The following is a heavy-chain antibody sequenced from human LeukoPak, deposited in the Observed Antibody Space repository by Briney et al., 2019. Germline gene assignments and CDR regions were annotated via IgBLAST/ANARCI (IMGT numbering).Heavy chain of an antibody. J-gene: IGHJ3*02. CDR1: GGSISSSSYY. CDR3: ASRGIVGVSDAFDI. D-gene: IGHD1-26*01. V-gene: IGHV4-39*01. CDR2: IYYSGST. Sequence: SETLSLTCTVSGGSISSSSYYWGWIRQPPGKGLEWIGSIYYSGSTYYNPSLKSRVTISVDTSKNQFSLKLSSVTAADTAVYYCASRGIVGVSDAFDIWGQGTVVTVSS.